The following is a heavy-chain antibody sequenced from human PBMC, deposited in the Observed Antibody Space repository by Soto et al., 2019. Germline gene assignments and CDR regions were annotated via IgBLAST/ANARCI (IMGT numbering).Heavy chain of an antibody. CDR2: IDWDDDK. V-gene: IGHV2-70*01. D-gene: IGHD3-22*01. CDR1: GFSLSTSGMC. J-gene: IGHJ4*02. Sequence: SGPTLVNPTQTLTLTCTFSGFSLSTSGMCVSWIRQPPGKALEWLALIDWDDDKYYSTSLKTRLTISKDTSKNQVVLTMTNMDPVDTATYYCARTLNYYDSSGTGYPFDYWGQGTLVTVSS. CDR3: ARTLNYYDSSGTGYPFDY.